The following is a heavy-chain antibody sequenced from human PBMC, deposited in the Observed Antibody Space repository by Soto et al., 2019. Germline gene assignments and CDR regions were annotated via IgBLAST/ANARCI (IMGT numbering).Heavy chain of an antibody. J-gene: IGHJ4*02. V-gene: IGHV3-23*01. CDR2: IRQSGDRS. D-gene: IGHD3-10*01. CDR1: GFIFSNFA. Sequence: GGSLRLPCAASGFIFSNFAMHWVRRAPGKGLEWVSSIRQSGDRSSYADSAKGRFTISRDNSKNTLYLQMNGLRLDDTAVYYCVTAVRTRLDNSGPGTLVTVSS. CDR3: VTAVRTRLDN.